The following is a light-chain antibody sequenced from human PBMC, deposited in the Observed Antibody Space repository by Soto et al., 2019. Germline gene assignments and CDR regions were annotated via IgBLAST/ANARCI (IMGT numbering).Light chain of an antibody. V-gene: IGKV1-39*01. CDR3: RQSYSTPPT. CDR1: QSISNY. Sequence: DIQMTQSPSSLSASVGDRVTITCRASQSISNYLTWYQQKPGKAPKLLIYAASTLHSGVPSRFTGSGSGTDFTLTISSLQPEDFATYYCRQSYSTPPTFGGGTKVEIK. CDR2: AAS. J-gene: IGKJ4*01.